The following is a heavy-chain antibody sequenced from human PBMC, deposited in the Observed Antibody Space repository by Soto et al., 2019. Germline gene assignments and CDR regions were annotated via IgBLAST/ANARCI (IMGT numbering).Heavy chain of an antibody. Sequence: GGSLRLSCTASGFTFGDYAMSWVRQAPGKGLEWVSSISGSGGSTYYADSVKGRFTISRDNSKNTLYLQMNSLRAEDTAVYYCAKVMGCSTTSCYTGGYFDYWGQGTLVTVSS. CDR3: AKVMGCSTTSCYTGGYFDY. CDR1: GFTFGDYA. V-gene: IGHV3-23*01. D-gene: IGHD2-2*02. CDR2: ISGSGGST. J-gene: IGHJ4*02.